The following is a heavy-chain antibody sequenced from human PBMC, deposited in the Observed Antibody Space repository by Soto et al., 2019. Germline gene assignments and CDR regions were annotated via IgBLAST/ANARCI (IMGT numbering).Heavy chain of an antibody. CDR1: GGSISSGDYY. J-gene: IGHJ6*02. Sequence: PSETLYLTCTVSGGSISSGDYYGIWIRHPPGKGLEWIGYIYSSGSTYYNPSLKSRVTISVDTSKNQFSLKLSSVTAADTAVYYCARDKGYYGSGDYYSAYGLDVWGQGTAVTVSS. V-gene: IGHV4-30-4*01. D-gene: IGHD3-10*01. CDR2: IYSSGST. CDR3: ARDKGYYGSGDYYSAYGLDV.